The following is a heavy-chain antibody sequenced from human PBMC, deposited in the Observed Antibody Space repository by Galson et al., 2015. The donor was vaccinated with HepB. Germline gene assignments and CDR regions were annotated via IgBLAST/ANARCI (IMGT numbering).Heavy chain of an antibody. V-gene: IGHV3-7*01. J-gene: IGHJ4*02. CDR1: GFTFSSYW. Sequence: SLRLSCAASGFTFSSYWMSWVRQAPGKGLEWVANIKQDGSEKYYVDSVKGRFSISRDNAKKSLYLQMNSLRAEDTAVYFCARGPYSSDFDHWGQGTLVTVSP. CDR3: ARGPYSSDFDH. D-gene: IGHD6-19*01. CDR2: IKQDGSEK.